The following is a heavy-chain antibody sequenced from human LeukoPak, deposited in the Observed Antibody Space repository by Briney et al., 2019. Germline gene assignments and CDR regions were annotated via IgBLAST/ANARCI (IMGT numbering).Heavy chain of an antibody. D-gene: IGHD3-3*01. V-gene: IGHV4-30-2*01. Sequence: SETLSLTCAVSGGSISSGGYSWSWIRQPPGKGLEWIGYIYHSGSTYYSPSLKSRVTISVDRSKNQFSLKLSSVTAVDTAVYYCARYYDFWRGGYFDYWGQGTLVTVSS. CDR2: IYHSGST. CDR1: GGSISSGGYS. J-gene: IGHJ4*02. CDR3: ARYYDFWRGGYFDY.